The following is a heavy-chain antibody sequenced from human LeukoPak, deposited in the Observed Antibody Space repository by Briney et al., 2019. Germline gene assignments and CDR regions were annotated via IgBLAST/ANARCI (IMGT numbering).Heavy chain of an antibody. CDR3: ARLTDLGLPDAFDI. Sequence: SETLSLTCIVSGGSVSGYFWSWIRQPPGKGLEWIGFIYYSGSTNYNPSLKRRVTISVDTSKNQFSLNLSSVTAADTAVYYCARLTDLGLPDAFDIWGRGTLVTVSS. CDR2: IYYSGST. CDR1: GGSVSGYF. V-gene: IGHV4-59*08. D-gene: IGHD4/OR15-4a*01. J-gene: IGHJ3*02.